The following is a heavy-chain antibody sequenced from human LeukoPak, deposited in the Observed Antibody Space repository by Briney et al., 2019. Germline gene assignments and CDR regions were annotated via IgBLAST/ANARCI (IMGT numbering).Heavy chain of an antibody. J-gene: IGHJ3*02. CDR3: ARDNPSYLDAFDI. V-gene: IGHV4-30-2*01. CDR1: GGSISSYS. Sequence: SETLSLTCTVSGGSISSYSWSWIRQPPGKGLEWIGYIYHSGSTYYNPSLKSRVTISVDRSKNQFSLKLSSVTAADTAVYYCARDNPSYLDAFDIWGQGTMVTVSS. CDR2: IYHSGST. D-gene: IGHD1-26*01.